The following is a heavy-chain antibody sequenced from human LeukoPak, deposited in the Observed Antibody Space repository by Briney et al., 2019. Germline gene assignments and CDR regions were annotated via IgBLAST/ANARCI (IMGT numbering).Heavy chain of an antibody. CDR3: ARAPRNWAFNDY. CDR2: IYPGDSDT. J-gene: IGHJ4*02. V-gene: IGHV5-51*01. CDR1: GDTFTSYW. Sequence: ESLKISCMGSGDTFTSYWIGWVRPMPGKGLEWRGIIYPGDSDTRYSPSFQGQVTISADKSISTAYLQWSSLKASDTAMYYCARAPRNWAFNDYWGQGTLVTVSS. D-gene: IGHD1-14*01.